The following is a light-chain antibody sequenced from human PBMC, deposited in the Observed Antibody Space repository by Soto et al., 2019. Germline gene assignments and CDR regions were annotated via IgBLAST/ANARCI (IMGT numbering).Light chain of an antibody. CDR2: SNN. J-gene: IGLJ2*01. CDR1: SSNIGS. V-gene: IGLV1-44*01. CDR3: AAWDDSLNGVV. Sequence: QSVLTQPPSASGTPGQRVTISCSGSSSNIGSINWYQQLPGTAPKLLIYSNNQRPSGVPDRFSGSKSGTSASLAISGLQSEDEADYYCAAWDDSLNGVVFGGGTKLTVL.